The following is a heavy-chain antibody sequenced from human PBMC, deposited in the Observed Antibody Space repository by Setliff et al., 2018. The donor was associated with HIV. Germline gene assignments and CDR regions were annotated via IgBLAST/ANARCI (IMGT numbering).Heavy chain of an antibody. D-gene: IGHD3-10*01. V-gene: IGHV3-23*01. Sequence: GGSLRLSCAAPGFTFSSYAMSWVRQAPGKGLEWVSAISGSGGSTYYADSVKGRFTISRDNSKNTLFLQMNNLRVEDTAVYYCASFFGDYGYWGHGTQVTVSS. CDR1: GFTFSSYA. CDR3: ASFFGDYGY. J-gene: IGHJ4*01. CDR2: ISGSGGST.